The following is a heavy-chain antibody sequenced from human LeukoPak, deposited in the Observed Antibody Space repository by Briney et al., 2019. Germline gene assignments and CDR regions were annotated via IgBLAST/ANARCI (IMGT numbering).Heavy chain of an antibody. D-gene: IGHD3-16*01. J-gene: IGHJ4*02. CDR1: GYTFSSYG. V-gene: IGHV1-18*01. Sequence: SVKVSCKASGYTFSSYGISWVRQAPGQGLEWMGWISAYNGYTNYAQKLQGRVTMTTDTSTSTAYMELRSLRSDDTAVYYCARDSSPRSLYDYWGQGTLVTVSS. CDR3: ARDSSPRSLYDY. CDR2: ISAYNGYT.